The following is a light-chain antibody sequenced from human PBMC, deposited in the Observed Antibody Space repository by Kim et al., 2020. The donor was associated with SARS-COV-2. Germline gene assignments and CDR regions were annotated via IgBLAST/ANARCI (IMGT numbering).Light chain of an antibody. Sequence: DIQMTQSPSSVSASVGDRVTITCRASQGIRRWLVWYQEKPGKAPKVLIYGASSLQSGVPSRFSGSGSGTDFTLTISSLQPEDFATYDCQQANSFPFTFGGGTKVDIK. V-gene: IGKV1-12*02. J-gene: IGKJ4*01. CDR1: QGIRRW. CDR2: GAS. CDR3: QQANSFPFT.